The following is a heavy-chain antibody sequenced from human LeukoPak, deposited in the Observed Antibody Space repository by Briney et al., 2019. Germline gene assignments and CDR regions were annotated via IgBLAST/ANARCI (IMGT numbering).Heavy chain of an antibody. J-gene: IGHJ4*02. Sequence: SETLSLTCAVYGGSFSGYYWSWIRQPPGKGLEWIGEINHSGSTNYNPSLKSRVTISVDTSKNQFSLKLSSVTAADTAVYYCARGSNAFDYWGQGTLVTVSS. D-gene: IGHD4-11*01. CDR2: INHSGST. V-gene: IGHV4-34*01. CDR1: GGSFSGYY. CDR3: ARGSNAFDY.